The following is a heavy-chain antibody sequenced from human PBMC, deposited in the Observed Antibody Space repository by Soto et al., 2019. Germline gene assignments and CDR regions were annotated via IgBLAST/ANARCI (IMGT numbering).Heavy chain of an antibody. J-gene: IGHJ6*03. CDR3: ARGADIVVVPAYYMDV. D-gene: IGHD2-2*01. Sequence: SQTLSLTCAISGDRVSSNSAAWNWIRQSPSRGLEWLGRTYYRSKWYNDYAVSVKSRITINPDTSKNQFSLQLNSVTPEDTAVYYCARGADIVVVPAYYMDVWGKGTTVTVSS. CDR1: GDRVSSNSAA. CDR2: TYYRSKWYN. V-gene: IGHV6-1*01.